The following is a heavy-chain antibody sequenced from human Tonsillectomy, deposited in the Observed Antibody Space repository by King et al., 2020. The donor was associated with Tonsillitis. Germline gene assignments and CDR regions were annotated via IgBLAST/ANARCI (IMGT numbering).Heavy chain of an antibody. V-gene: IGHV4-34*01. D-gene: IGHD2-21*01. Sequence: VQLQQWGAGLLKPSETLSLTCAVYGGSFSGYYWSWIRQPPGKGLEWIGEINHSGRTNYNPSLKSRVTISVDTSKTQFSLKLSSVTAADTAVYYCARYFGSYELDPWGQGTLVTVSS. CDR3: ARYFGSYELDP. CDR2: INHSGRT. J-gene: IGHJ5*02. CDR1: GGSFSGYY.